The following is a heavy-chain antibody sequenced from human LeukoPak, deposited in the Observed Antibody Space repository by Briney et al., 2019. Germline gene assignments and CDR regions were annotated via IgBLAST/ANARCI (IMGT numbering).Heavy chain of an antibody. Sequence: SSETLSLTCTVSGGSISSYYWSWIRQPDGKGLEWIGRIYTSGSTNYNPSLKSRVTMSVDTSKNQFSLKLSSVTAADTAVYYCASDNHPIVGASGYFDLWGRGTLVTVSS. CDR2: IYTSGST. J-gene: IGHJ2*01. CDR3: ASDNHPIVGASGYFDL. CDR1: GGSISSYY. D-gene: IGHD1-26*01. V-gene: IGHV4-4*07.